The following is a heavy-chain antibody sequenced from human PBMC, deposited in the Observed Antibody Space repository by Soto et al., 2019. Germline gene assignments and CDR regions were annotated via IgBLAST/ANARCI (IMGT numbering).Heavy chain of an antibody. J-gene: IGHJ4*02. D-gene: IGHD3-3*01. Sequence: SETLSLTCTVSGGSISSYYWSWIRQPPGKGLEWIGYIYYSGSTNYNPSPKSRVTLSLDRSKNQFSLNVNSVTAADTAVYYCARSVILSGGSYKGLIRLHYFDTWGPGTLVTVSS. V-gene: IGHV4-59*12. CDR1: GGSISSYY. CDR3: ARSVILSGGSYKGLIRLHYFDT. CDR2: IYYSGST.